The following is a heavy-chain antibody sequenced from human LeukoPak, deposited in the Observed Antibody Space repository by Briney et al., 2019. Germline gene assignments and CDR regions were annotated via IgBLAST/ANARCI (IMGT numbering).Heavy chain of an antibody. V-gene: IGHV3-7*05. CDR2: IKQDGSER. CDR3: ARVGSDVVVTAHFDY. Sequence: GGSLRLSCAASGFTFRSYWMHWVRQAPGKGLEWVANIKQDGSERYYVDSVKGRFTISRDNAKNSLYLQMNSLRAEDTAVYYCARVGSDVVVTAHFDYWGQGTLVTVSS. J-gene: IGHJ4*02. CDR1: GFTFRSYW. D-gene: IGHD2-21*02.